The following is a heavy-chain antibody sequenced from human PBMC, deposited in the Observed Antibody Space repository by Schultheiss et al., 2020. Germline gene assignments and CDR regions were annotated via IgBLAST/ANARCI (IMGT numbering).Heavy chain of an antibody. D-gene: IGHD5-12*01. CDR1: GYTFTNYD. J-gene: IGHJ6*02. V-gene: IGHV1-8*01. CDR2: MNPNSGNT. Sequence: ASVKVSCKASGYTFTNYDINWVRQATGQGLEWMGWMNPNSGNTGYAQKFQGRVTMTRDTSISTAYMELSSLRSEDTAVYYCASHEVGIVAGYGMDVWGQGTTVTVAS. CDR3: ASHEVGIVAGYGMDV.